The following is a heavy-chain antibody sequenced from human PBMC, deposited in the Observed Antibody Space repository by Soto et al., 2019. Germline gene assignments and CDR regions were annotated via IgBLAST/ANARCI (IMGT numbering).Heavy chain of an antibody. CDR1: GFTFSSYS. V-gene: IGHV3-48*04. D-gene: IGHD2-8*01. J-gene: IGHJ6*03. Sequence: GGSLRLSCAASGFTFSSYSMNWVRQAPGKGLEWVSYISSSSSTIYYADSVKGRFTISRDNAKNSLYLQMNSLRAEDTAVYYCARVGYEWGYYYFQAVWGKGTTVTVSS. CDR2: ISSSSSTI. CDR3: ARVGYEWGYYYFQAV.